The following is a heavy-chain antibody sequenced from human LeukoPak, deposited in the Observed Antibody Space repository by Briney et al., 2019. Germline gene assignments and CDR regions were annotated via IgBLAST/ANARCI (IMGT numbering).Heavy chain of an antibody. V-gene: IGHV1-69*05. D-gene: IGHD2-21*02. J-gene: IGHJ6*03. Sequence: SVKVSCKASGGTFSSYAISWVRQAPGQGLEWMGRIIPIFGTANYAQKFQGRVTITTDESTSTAYMELSSLRSEDTAVYYCAILNGVVTAIQVFMDVWGKGTTVTVSS. CDR3: AILNGVVTAIQVFMDV. CDR1: GGTFSSYA. CDR2: IIPIFGTA.